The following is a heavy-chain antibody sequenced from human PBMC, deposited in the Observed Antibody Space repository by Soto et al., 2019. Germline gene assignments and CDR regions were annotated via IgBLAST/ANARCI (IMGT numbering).Heavy chain of an antibody. V-gene: IGHV3-21*01. CDR2: ISSSSSYI. Sequence: GGSLRLSCAASGFTFSSYSMNWVRQAPGKGLEWVSSISSSSSYIYYADSVKGRFTISRDNAKNSLYLQMNSLRAEDTAVYYCARPYSSGWYADAFDIWGQGTMVTVSS. J-gene: IGHJ3*02. CDR1: GFTFSSYS. CDR3: ARPYSSGWYADAFDI. D-gene: IGHD6-19*01.